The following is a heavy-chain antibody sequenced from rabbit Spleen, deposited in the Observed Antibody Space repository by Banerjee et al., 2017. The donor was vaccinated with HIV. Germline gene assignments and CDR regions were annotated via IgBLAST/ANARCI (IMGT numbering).Heavy chain of an antibody. J-gene: IGHJ4*01. CDR3: ARDAGSYDYIDVYFNL. D-gene: IGHD8-1*01. V-gene: IGHV1S7*01. CDR1: GFDFSSYS. CDR2: IDPIFHVT. Sequence: QLEETGGGLVQPGGSLTLSCKSSGFDFSSYSMSWVRQAPGKGLEWIGYIDPIFHVTTYANWVNGRFSISRENTQNTVYLQLNSLTAADTATYFCARDAGSYDYIDVYFNLWGPGTLVTVS.